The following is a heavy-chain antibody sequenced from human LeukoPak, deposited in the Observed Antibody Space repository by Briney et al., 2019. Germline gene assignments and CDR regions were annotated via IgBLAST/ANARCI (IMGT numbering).Heavy chain of an antibody. CDR1: GGTFSSYA. D-gene: IGHD3-22*01. Sequence: SVTVSCKASGGTFSSYAISWVRQAPGQGLEWMGRIIPILGIANYAQKFQGRVTITADKSTSTAYMELSSLRSEDTAVYYCASGNDDSSGYYLFDYWGQGTLVTVSS. CDR2: IIPILGIA. J-gene: IGHJ4*02. CDR3: ASGNDDSSGYYLFDY. V-gene: IGHV1-69*10.